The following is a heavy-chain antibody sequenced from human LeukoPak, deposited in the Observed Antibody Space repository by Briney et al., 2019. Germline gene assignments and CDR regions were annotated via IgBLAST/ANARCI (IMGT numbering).Heavy chain of an antibody. Sequence: SETLSLTCTVSGGSISSYYWTWIRQPPGKGLEWIGYVYYSGSTKYNPSLKSRVTISVDTSKNQFSLKLNSVTAADTAVYYCARRYCSGGSCYSSLHYWGRGTLVTVSS. CDR3: ARRYCSGGSCYSSLHY. J-gene: IGHJ4*02. CDR2: VYYSGST. D-gene: IGHD2-15*01. CDR1: GGSISSYY. V-gene: IGHV4-59*01.